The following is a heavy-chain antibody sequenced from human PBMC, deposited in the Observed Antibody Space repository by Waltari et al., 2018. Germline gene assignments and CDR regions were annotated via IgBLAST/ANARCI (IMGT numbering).Heavy chain of an antibody. V-gene: IGHV3-30*16. Sequence: QVQLVESGGGVVQPGGSLRLSLAAPGFTFGRSDIHWVRQAPGKGLEWVTTISDDGGNKYYADSVKGQFTISRDNSKNTLYLQMNSLRPEDTAVYYCGRGKYMYYYDSSGFDYWGQGTLVTVSS. CDR1: GFTFGRSD. CDR3: GRGKYMYYYDSSGFDY. D-gene: IGHD3-22*01. CDR2: ISDDGGNK. J-gene: IGHJ4*02.